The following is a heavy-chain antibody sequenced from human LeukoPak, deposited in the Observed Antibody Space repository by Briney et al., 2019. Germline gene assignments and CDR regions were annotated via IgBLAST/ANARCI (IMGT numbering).Heavy chain of an antibody. CDR2: VYHTGTS. Sequence: SETLSLTCSVSGASINEYYWTWIRQPPGKGLEWIGYVYHTGTSGYHPSLKNRVAVSLDTSKNQVSLKLRSVTAADTAVYFCTRVVNGGHFDYWGQGTLVTVSS. J-gene: IGHJ4*02. CDR3: TRVVNGGHFDY. V-gene: IGHV4-59*01. D-gene: IGHD2-8*01. CDR1: GASINEYY.